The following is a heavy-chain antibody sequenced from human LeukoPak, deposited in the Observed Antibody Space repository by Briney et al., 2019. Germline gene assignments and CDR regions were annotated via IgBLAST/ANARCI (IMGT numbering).Heavy chain of an antibody. CDR1: GFTFSDYY. D-gene: IGHD2-15*01. V-gene: IGHV3-11*01. Sequence: PGGTLTLSCAASGFTFSDYYMWWFRRPPGEEGEWGSWISNHSGSIYYTPSVKSRFTISRDNAKNSLYLQMNSLRAEDTAVYYCARYPQGYCSGGSCYFPSWAFDIWGQGTMVTVSS. CDR3: ARYPQGYCSGGSCYFPSWAFDI. J-gene: IGHJ3*02. CDR2: ISNHSGSI.